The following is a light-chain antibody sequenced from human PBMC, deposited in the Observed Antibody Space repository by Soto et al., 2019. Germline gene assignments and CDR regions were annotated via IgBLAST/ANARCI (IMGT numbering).Light chain of an antibody. CDR1: SSDVGGYDY. CDR2: EVS. Sequence: QSALTQPASVSGSPGQSITISCTGTSSDVGGYDYVSWYQIHPGKAPKLMVFEVSNRPSGVSYRFSGSKSGNTASLTISGLQAEDEADYFCSSYSISTAYLFGTGTKLTV. CDR3: SSYSISTAYL. V-gene: IGLV2-14*01. J-gene: IGLJ1*01.